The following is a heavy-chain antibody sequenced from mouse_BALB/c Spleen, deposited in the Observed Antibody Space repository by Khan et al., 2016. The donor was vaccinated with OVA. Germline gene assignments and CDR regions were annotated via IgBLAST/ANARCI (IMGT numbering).Heavy chain of an antibody. Sequence: IQLVQSGAELVKPGASVKLSCTASGFNIKDTDMHWVKQRPEQGLEWIGRIDPANGKTKYDPKFQGKATITADTSSNTPYLQLSILTSEETAVYYCARRNAWGQGTTLTVSS. CDR2: IDPANGKT. J-gene: IGHJ2*01. V-gene: IGHV14-3*02. CDR3: ARRNA. CDR1: GFNIKDTD.